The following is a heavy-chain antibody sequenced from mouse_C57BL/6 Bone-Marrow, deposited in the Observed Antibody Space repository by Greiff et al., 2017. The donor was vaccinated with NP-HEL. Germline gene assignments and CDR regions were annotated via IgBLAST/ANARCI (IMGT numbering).Heavy chain of an antibody. D-gene: IGHD1-1*02. CDR1: GYTFTSYW. Sequence: QVQLQQPGAELVRPGTSVKLSCTASGYTFTSYWMHWVKQRPGQGLEWIGVIDPSDSYTNYNQKFKGKATLTVDTSSSTAYMQLSSLTSEDSAVYYCALWPDWGQGTLVTVSA. CDR2: IDPSDSYT. V-gene: IGHV1-59*01. CDR3: ALWPD. J-gene: IGHJ3*01.